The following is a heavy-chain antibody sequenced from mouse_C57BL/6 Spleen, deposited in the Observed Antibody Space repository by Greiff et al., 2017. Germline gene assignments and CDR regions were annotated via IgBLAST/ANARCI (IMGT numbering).Heavy chain of an antibody. D-gene: IGHD1-1*01. Sequence: EVQVVESGGGLVKPGGSLKLSCAASGFTFSDYGMHWVRQAPEQGLEWVAYISSGSSTIYYADTVKGRFTISRDNAKNTLFLQMTSLRSEDTAMYYCARERNSYSSSWDYWGQGTTLTVSS. CDR2: ISSGSSTI. CDR3: ARERNSYSSSWDY. CDR1: GFTFSDYG. J-gene: IGHJ2*01. V-gene: IGHV5-17*01.